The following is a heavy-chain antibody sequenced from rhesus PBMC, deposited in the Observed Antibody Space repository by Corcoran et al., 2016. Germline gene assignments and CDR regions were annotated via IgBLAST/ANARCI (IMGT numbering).Heavy chain of an antibody. J-gene: IGHJ4*01. V-gene: IGHV3S25*01. Sequence: EVQLVQSGAEVKRPGESLKISCKTSGYSFTSYWISWVRQAPGKGLEWVSAINRGGGSTDYADSGKGRFTISRDNSKNTLSLQMNSLRAEDTAVYYCAKGRGNIDYWGQGVLVTVSS. CDR3: AKGRGNIDY. CDR1: GYSFTSYW. CDR2: INRGGGST.